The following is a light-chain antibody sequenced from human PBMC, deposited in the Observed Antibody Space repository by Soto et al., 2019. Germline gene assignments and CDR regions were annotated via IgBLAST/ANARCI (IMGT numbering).Light chain of an antibody. CDR2: DAS. J-gene: IGKJ4*01. CDR3: QQRSNWPLT. Sequence: EIVLTQSPATLSLSPGERATLSCRASPSVNSYLAWYQQKPGQAPRLLIYDASNRAPGIPARFSGSGSGTDFTLTISSLEPEDFAVYYCQQRSNWPLTFGGGTKVEIK. CDR1: PSVNSY. V-gene: IGKV3-11*01.